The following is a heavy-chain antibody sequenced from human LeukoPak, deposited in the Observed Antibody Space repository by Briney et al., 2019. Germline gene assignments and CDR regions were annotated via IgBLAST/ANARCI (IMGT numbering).Heavy chain of an antibody. CDR1: GGTFSSYA. D-gene: IGHD6-19*01. V-gene: IGHV1-69*13. CDR2: IIPIFGTA. Sequence: SVKVSCKASGGTFSSYAISWVRQAPGQGLEWMGGIIPIFGTANYAQKFQGRVTITADESTRPAYMELSSLRSEDTAVYYCARVLVWQWHYYLDYWGQGTLVTVSS. CDR3: ARVLVWQWHYYLDY. J-gene: IGHJ4*02.